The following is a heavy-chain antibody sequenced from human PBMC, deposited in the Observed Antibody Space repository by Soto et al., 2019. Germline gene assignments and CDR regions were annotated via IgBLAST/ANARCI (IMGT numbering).Heavy chain of an antibody. V-gene: IGHV4-31*03. J-gene: IGHJ3*02. CDR1: GGSISSGGYY. D-gene: IGHD2-8*01. CDR3: ARSRDRVYANAFDI. CDR2: IYYSGST. Sequence: QVQLQESGPGLVKPSQTLSLTCTVSGGSISSGGYYWSWIRQHPGKGLEWIGYIYYSGSTYYNPSLKSRVTISVDTSKNQFSLKLSSVTAADTAVYYCARSRDRVYANAFDIWGQGTMVTVSS.